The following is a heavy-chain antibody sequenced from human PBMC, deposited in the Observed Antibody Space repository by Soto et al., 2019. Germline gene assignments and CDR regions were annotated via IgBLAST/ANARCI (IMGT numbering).Heavy chain of an antibody. J-gene: IGHJ4*02. D-gene: IGHD6-19*01. CDR2: MSGTGGST. Sequence: EVQLLESGGGLVQPGRSLRLSCAASGFTFSSYAMNWVRQAPGKGLEWVSGMSGTGGSTYYADSVKGRFTISRDNSKNTLYLQMNSLSVEDTAVFYCAKAGFSSGWSPSYFDYWGQGTLVTVSS. V-gene: IGHV3-23*01. CDR3: AKAGFSSGWSPSYFDY. CDR1: GFTFSSYA.